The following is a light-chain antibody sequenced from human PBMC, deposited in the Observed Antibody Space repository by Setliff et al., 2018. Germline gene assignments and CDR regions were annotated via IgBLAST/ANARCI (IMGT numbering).Light chain of an antibody. Sequence: QSALTQPASVSGSPGQSITISCTGASSDVGGYNFVSWYQQHPGKVPKLIIFDVTTRPSGVSDRFSGSKPANTASLTISGLRAEDEADYYCSSYVDSPGMVFGGGTKVTVL. J-gene: IGLJ3*02. V-gene: IGLV2-14*03. CDR1: SSDVGGYNF. CDR3: SSYVDSPGMV. CDR2: DVT.